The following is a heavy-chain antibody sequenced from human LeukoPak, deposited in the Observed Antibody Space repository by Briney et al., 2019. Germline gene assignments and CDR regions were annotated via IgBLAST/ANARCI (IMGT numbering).Heavy chain of an antibody. Sequence: GGSLRLSCAASGFTFSSYNMNWVRQAPGKGLEWTSYIRSSSSTIYYADSVKGRFTISRDNAKNSLYLQMSSLRAEDTAVYYCARDSYYYYMDVWGKGTTVTVSS. CDR3: ARDSYYYYMDV. CDR2: IRSSSSTI. CDR1: GFTFSSYN. J-gene: IGHJ6*03. V-gene: IGHV3-48*01.